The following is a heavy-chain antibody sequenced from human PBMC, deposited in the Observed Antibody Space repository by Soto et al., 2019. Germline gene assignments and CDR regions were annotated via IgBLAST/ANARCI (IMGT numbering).Heavy chain of an antibody. CDR1: GGSISSSSYY. CDR2: IYYSGST. Sequence: SETLSLTCTVSGGSISSSSYYWGWIRQPPGKGLEWIGYIYYSGSTNYNPSLKSRVTISVDTSKNQFSLKLSSVTAADTAVYYCARVQYYGSGSHTGLDYWGQGTLVTVSS. V-gene: IGHV4-61*05. D-gene: IGHD3-10*01. CDR3: ARVQYYGSGSHTGLDY. J-gene: IGHJ4*02.